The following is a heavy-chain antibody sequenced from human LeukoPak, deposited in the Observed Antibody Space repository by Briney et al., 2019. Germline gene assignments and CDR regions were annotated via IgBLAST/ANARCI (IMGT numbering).Heavy chain of an antibody. CDR2: IYYTGST. CDR3: ARGSVRGEFDP. CDR1: DYSISSGYGYY. J-gene: IGHJ5*02. Sequence: SETLSLTCTVSDYSISSGYGYYWGWIRQPPGKGLEWIGYIYYTGSTDYNPSLKSRVTMSVDTSKNQFSLKLSSVTAADTAAYSCARGSVRGEFDPWGQGTLVTVSS. D-gene: IGHD3-10*01. V-gene: IGHV4-61*08.